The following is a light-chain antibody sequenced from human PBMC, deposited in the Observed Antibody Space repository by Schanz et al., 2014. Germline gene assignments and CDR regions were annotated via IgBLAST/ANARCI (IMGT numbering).Light chain of an antibody. Sequence: QSVLTQPPSVSGAPGQGVTISCTGSASNIGAGYDVHWYQQVPGTAPKPLIFDNTNRPSGVPDRFSGSKSGTSASLAITGLQAEDEADYYCAAWDDSLSGRVFGGGTKLTVL. CDR3: AAWDDSLSGRV. CDR1: ASNIGAGYD. V-gene: IGLV1-40*01. CDR2: DNT. J-gene: IGLJ3*02.